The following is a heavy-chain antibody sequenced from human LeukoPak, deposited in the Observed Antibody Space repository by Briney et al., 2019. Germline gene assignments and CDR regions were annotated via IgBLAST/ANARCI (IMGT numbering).Heavy chain of an antibody. V-gene: IGHV3-49*04. CDR1: GFTFGDYA. CDR2: IRSKAYGGTT. D-gene: IGHD3-3*01. Sequence: PGGSLRLSCTASGFTFGDYAMSWVRQAPGKGLEWVGFIRSKAYGGTTEYAASVKGRFTISRDDSKSIAYLQMNSLKTEDTAVYYCTRVIQSITIFGVVTLGAFDIWGQGTMVTVSS. CDR3: TRVIQSITIFGVVTLGAFDI. J-gene: IGHJ3*02.